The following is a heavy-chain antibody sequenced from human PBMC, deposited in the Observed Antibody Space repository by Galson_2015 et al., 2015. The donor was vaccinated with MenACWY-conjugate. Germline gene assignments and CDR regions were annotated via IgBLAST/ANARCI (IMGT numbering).Heavy chain of an antibody. Sequence: CSVSGGSFSSYYWTWIRQPPGKGLEWIGEITYGGSTNYNPSLKSRVTVSVDTSMNQFSLKVSPVTAADTAVYYCARGRTNHDPGHPSFDYWGQGILVTVSS. D-gene: IGHD1-14*01. V-gene: IGHV4-34*01. CDR2: ITYGGST. CDR1: GGSFSSYY. J-gene: IGHJ4*02. CDR3: ARGRTNHDPGHPSFDY.